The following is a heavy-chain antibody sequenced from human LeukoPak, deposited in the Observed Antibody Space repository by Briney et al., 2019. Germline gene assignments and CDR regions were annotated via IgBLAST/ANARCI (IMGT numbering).Heavy chain of an antibody. CDR1: GDSITGYY. D-gene: IGHD3-22*01. Sequence: PSETLSLTCTVSGDSITGYYWGWIRQPPGKGLEWIGSIYYSGSTYYNPSLKSRVTISVDTSKNQFSLKLSSVTAADTAVYYCASQLRNYYDSSGYGIWGQGTLVTVSS. V-gene: IGHV4-39*01. J-gene: IGHJ4*02. CDR2: IYYSGST. CDR3: ASQLRNYYDSSGYGI.